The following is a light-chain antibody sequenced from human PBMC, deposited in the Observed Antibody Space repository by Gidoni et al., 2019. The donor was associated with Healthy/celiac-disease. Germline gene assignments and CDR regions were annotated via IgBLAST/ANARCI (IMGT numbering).Light chain of an antibody. CDR1: QSVSSY. Sequence: PGERATLSCRASQSVSSYLAWYQQKPGQAPRLLIYDASNRATGIPARFSGSGSGTDFTLTISSLEPEDFAVYYCQQRSNWPSITFGQGTRLEIK. CDR2: DAS. V-gene: IGKV3-11*01. J-gene: IGKJ5*01. CDR3: QQRSNWPSIT.